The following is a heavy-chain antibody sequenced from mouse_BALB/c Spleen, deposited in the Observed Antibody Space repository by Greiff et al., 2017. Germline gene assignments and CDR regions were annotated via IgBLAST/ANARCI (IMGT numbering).Heavy chain of an antibody. V-gene: IGHV1-69*02. J-gene: IGHJ3*01. Sequence: QVHVKQPGAELVRPGASVKLSCKASGYTFTSYWINWVKQRPGQGLEWIGNIYPSDSYTNYNQKFKDKATLTVDKSSSTAYMQLSSPTSEDSAVYYCTREGDGYPFAYWGQGTLVTVSA. CDR1: GYTFTSYW. CDR2: IYPSDSYT. D-gene: IGHD2-3*01. CDR3: TREGDGYPFAY.